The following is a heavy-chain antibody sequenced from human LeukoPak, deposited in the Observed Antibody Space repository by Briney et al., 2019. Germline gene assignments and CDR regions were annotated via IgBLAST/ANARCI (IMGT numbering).Heavy chain of an antibody. Sequence: SETLSLTCTVSGGSISSSTYYWGWIRQPPGKGLEWIGTIYYSGSTYYNPSLKSRVTISVDTSKNQFSLKLSSVTAADTAVYYCARHPGVVTANNWFDPWGQGTLVTVSS. CDR1: GGSISSSTYY. CDR2: IYYSGST. V-gene: IGHV4-39*01. CDR3: ARHPGVVTANNWFDP. D-gene: IGHD2-21*02. J-gene: IGHJ5*02.